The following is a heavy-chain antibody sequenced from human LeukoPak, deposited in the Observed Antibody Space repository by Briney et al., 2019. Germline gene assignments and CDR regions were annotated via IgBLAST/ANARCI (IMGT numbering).Heavy chain of an antibody. V-gene: IGHV4-59*08. Sequence: PGGSLRLSCAASGFTFSSYWMNWARQAPGKGLEWIGYIYYSGSTNYNPSLKSRVTISVDTSKNQFSLKLSSVTAADTAVYYCARQVYSGGSPFDYWGQGTLVTVSS. CDR1: GFTFSSYW. J-gene: IGHJ4*02. CDR2: IYYSGST. D-gene: IGHD6-19*01. CDR3: ARQVYSGGSPFDY.